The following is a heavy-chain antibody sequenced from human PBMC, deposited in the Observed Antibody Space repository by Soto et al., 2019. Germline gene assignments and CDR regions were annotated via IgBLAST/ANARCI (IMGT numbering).Heavy chain of an antibody. J-gene: IGHJ6*02. Sequence: GASVKVSCKASGGTFSSYAISWVRQAPGQGLEWMGGIIPIFGTANYAQKFQGRVTITADESTSTAYMELSSLRSEDTAVYYRASFTRTTDPRYYYGMDVWGQGTTVTVSS. D-gene: IGHD4-4*01. V-gene: IGHV1-69*13. CDR2: IIPIFGTA. CDR3: ASFTRTTDPRYYYGMDV. CDR1: GGTFSSYA.